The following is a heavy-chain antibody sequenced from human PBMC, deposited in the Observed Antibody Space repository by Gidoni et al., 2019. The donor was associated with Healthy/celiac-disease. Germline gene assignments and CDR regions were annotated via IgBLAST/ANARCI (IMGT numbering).Heavy chain of an antibody. D-gene: IGHD5-12*01. CDR3: SQLGYSCYPFDY. CDR2: ISYDGSNK. Sequence: QVQLVESGGGVVQRGGSLRLSCAATGFTFSSYGMHWVRQAPGKGLEGVAVISYDGSNKYYADSLKGRFTISRDNSKTTLYLQMNSLRAEDTAVYYCSQLGYSCYPFDYWGQGTLVTVSS. V-gene: IGHV3-30*03. CDR1: GFTFSSYG. J-gene: IGHJ4*02.